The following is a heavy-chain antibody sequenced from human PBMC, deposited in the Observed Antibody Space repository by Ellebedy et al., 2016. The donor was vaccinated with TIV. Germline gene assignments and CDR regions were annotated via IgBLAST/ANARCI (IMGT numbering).Heavy chain of an antibody. CDR3: VRDRYGSGRNDAFDI. V-gene: IGHV3-74*01. CDR2: IYGDGSST. J-gene: IGHJ3*02. D-gene: IGHD3-10*01. Sequence: GESLKISCAASGFTFSGYWMHWVRQAPGKGLVWVSRIYGDGSSTSYADSVKGRFTISRYNAKNTLYLQMNSLRAEDTAVYYCVRDRYGSGRNDAFDIWGQGTMVTVSS. CDR1: GFTFSGYW.